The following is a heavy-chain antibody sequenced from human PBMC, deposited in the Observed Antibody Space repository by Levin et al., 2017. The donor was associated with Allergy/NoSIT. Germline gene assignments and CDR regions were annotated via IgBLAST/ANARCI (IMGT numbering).Heavy chain of an antibody. D-gene: IGHD2-2*01. Sequence: PGGSLRLSCAASGFTFSNYWMSWVRQAPGKGLEWVANINQDGSKKYCVDSVKGRFTISRDNAKNTLYLQMNSLRDEDTAVYYCARGGCSSTSCLDNWGQGILVTVSP. V-gene: IGHV3-7*01. J-gene: IGHJ4*02. CDR3: ARGGCSSTSCLDN. CDR1: GFTFSNYW. CDR2: INQDGSKK.